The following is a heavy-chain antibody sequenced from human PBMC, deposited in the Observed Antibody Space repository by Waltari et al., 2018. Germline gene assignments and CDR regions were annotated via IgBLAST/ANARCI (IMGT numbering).Heavy chain of an antibody. Sequence: QLQLQESGPGLVQPSGTLSLTCAVSGDSASNPDLWNWVRQPPGKGLEWIGQVHGSTGRTNYNPSFASRVTVSLDTYNNQFSLKLTYATAADTAVYYCARDRGRGLYLDTWGPGTLVTDSP. J-gene: IGHJ4*02. D-gene: IGHD2-15*01. CDR1: GDSASNPDL. CDR3: ARDRGRGLYLDT. V-gene: IGHV4-4*02. CDR2: VHGSTGRT.